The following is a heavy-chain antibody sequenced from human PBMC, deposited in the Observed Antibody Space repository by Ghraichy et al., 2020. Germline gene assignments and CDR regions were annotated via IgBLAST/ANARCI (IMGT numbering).Heavy chain of an antibody. CDR2: IAKSSSPL. J-gene: IGHJ1*01. V-gene: IGHV3-48*04. CDR1: GFTFSQYS. Sequence: GGSLRLSCAASGFTFSQYSMNWVRQVSGKGLEWIAYIAKSSSPLYYADSVDGRFTVSRDNTRNTLFLQMDSLRFDDTAFYYCARVGSINFWGRGTLVTVSS. CDR3: ARVGSINF.